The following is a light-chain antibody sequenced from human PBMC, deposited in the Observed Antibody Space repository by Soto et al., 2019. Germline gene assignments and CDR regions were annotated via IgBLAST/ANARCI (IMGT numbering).Light chain of an antibody. Sequence: DIQMTQSPSTLSASVGDRVTITCRASQSINSWLAWYQQKPGTAPKLLIYKASTLQSGVPSRFSGSGSGTVFTLTISCLQPDDSATYSCQQYNDSWTFGQGTKVAIK. CDR2: KAS. CDR3: QQYNDSWT. CDR1: QSINSW. V-gene: IGKV1-5*03. J-gene: IGKJ1*01.